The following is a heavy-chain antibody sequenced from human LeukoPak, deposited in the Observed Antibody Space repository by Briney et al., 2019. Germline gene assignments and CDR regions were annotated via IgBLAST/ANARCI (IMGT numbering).Heavy chain of an antibody. CDR2: INPNSGGT. D-gene: IGHD3-16*02. V-gene: IGHV1-2*02. CDR1: GYTFTSYY. J-gene: IGHJ4*02. CDR3: ARVSYRSHYFDY. Sequence: GASVKVSCKASGYTFTSYYMHWVRQAPGQGLEWMGWINPNSGGTNYAQKFQGRVTMTRDTSISTAYMELSRLRSDDTAVYYCARVSYRSHYFDYWGQGTLVTVSS.